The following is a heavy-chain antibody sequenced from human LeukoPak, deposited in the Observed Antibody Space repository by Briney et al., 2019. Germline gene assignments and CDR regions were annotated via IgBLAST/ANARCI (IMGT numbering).Heavy chain of an antibody. CDR3: AKGTLQQFDY. CDR1: GLTFSNYA. Sequence: GGSLRPSCAASGLTFSNYAMNWVRQAPGKGLEWVSGITGNGGYTYYADSVKGRFTISRDNSRSTLYLQINSPRAEDTATYYCAKGTLQQFDYWGQGTLVTVSS. D-gene: IGHD1-1*01. V-gene: IGHV3-23*01. CDR2: ITGNGGYT. J-gene: IGHJ4*02.